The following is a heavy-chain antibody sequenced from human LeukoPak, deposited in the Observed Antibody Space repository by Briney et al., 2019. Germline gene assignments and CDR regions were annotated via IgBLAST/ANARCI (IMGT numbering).Heavy chain of an antibody. CDR2: IYTSGST. J-gene: IGHJ5*02. CDR1: GGSFSGSYY. Sequence: PSETLSLTCAVYGGSFSGSYYWCWIRQPAGKGLEWIGRIYTSGSTNYNPSLKSRVTISVDTSKNQFSLKLSSVTAADTAVYYCARDPLYGDYAGWFDPWGQGTLVTVSS. V-gene: IGHV4-61*02. CDR3: ARDPLYGDYAGWFDP. D-gene: IGHD4-17*01.